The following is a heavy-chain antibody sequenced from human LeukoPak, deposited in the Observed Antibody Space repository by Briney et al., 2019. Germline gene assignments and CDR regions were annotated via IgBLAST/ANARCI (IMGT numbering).Heavy chain of an antibody. V-gene: IGHV3-21*01. Sequence: GGSLRLSCAASGFTFSSYSMNWVRQAPGKGLEWVSSISSSSNYIYYADSVKGRFTISRDNAKNSLYLQMNSLRAEDTAVYYSARDPSSGWYLKGWFDPWGQGTLVTVSS. J-gene: IGHJ5*02. CDR1: GFTFSSYS. CDR3: ARDPSSGWYLKGWFDP. CDR2: ISSSSNYI. D-gene: IGHD6-19*01.